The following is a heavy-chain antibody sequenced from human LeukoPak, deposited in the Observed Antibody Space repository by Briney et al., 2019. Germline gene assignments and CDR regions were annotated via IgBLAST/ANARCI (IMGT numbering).Heavy chain of an antibody. CDR3: ARVNYTDYVEAFDI. CDR1: VFSFSTYD. J-gene: IGHJ3*02. D-gene: IGHD4-11*01. V-gene: IGHV3-13*01. Sequence: GGSLRLSCAASVFSFSTYDMHWVRQATGKGLEWVSAIGTAGDTYYPGSVKGRFTISRENAKNSLYLQMNSLRAEDTAVYYCARVNYTDYVEAFDIWGQGTMVTVSS. CDR2: IGTAGDT.